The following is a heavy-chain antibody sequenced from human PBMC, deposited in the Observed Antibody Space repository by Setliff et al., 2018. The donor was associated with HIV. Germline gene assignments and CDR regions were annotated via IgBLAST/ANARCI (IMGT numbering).Heavy chain of an antibody. CDR2: IYSSGSA. J-gene: IGHJ1*01. CDR1: GDSISSAGCN. D-gene: IGHD3-22*01. V-gene: IGHV4-31*03. CDR3: ARSPSSGYYPNAENFQH. Sequence: SETLSLTCTVSGDSISSAGCNWNWIRQHPGKGLEWIGYIYSSGSAYYNPSLKSRVTISVDTSKNQFSLMLSSVAAADTAVYYCARSPSSGYYPNAENFQHWGQGTLVTVSS.